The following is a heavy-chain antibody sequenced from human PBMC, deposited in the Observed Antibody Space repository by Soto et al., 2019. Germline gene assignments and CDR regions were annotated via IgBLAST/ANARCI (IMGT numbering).Heavy chain of an antibody. CDR2: IGGSGGNT. CDR1: GFTFSNYA. D-gene: IGHD3-9*01. V-gene: IGHV3-23*01. Sequence: PGGSLRLSCAASGFTFSNYAMSWVRQAPGKGLEWVSSIGGSGGNTYYADSVKGRFTISRDNSKNTLFLQMNRLRAEDTAEYYCARVVRYFDTPYGMDVWGHGTTVTVSS. J-gene: IGHJ6*02. CDR3: ARVVRYFDTPYGMDV.